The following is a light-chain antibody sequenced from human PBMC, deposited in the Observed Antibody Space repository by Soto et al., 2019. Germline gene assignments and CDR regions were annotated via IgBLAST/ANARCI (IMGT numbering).Light chain of an antibody. CDR3: QQSYSIPLT. Sequence: DIQMTQSPSSLSASVGERVTITCRASQSISSYLNWYQQKPGKAPKLLIYAASSLQSGVPSRFSGSGSGTDFTLTISTLQPEDFATYYCQQSYSIPLTFGGGTKV. CDR2: AAS. V-gene: IGKV1-39*01. J-gene: IGKJ4*01. CDR1: QSISSY.